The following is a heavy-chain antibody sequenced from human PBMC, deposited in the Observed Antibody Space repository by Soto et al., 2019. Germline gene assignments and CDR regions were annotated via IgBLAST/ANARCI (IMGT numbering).Heavy chain of an antibody. Sequence: EVHLVESGGGLVQPGGSARLSCAASGFSVSGWYMDWVRQAPGKGLEWVARLKDSSQNYATEYAASVRGRYTVSRHASQNLISRQMNSLRIEDTAVYYCAREGDARWLDSWGQGTLVSVS. D-gene: IGHD1-26*01. J-gene: IGHJ5*01. CDR2: LKDSSQNYAT. CDR1: GFSVSGWY. V-gene: IGHV3-72*01. CDR3: AREGDARWLDS.